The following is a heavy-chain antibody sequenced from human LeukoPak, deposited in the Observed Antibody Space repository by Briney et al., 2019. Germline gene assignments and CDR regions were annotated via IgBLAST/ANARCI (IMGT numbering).Heavy chain of an antibody. CDR3: ARGPRPGGCSGGSRPEGEVAVAVAYYFDY. J-gene: IGHJ4*02. CDR2: INHSGST. CDR1: GGSFSGYY. Sequence: SETLSLTCAVYGGSFSGYYWSWIRQPTGKGLEWIGEINHSGSTNYNPSLKSRVTISVDTSKNQFSLKLSSVTAADTAVYYCARGPRPGGCSGGSRPEGEVAVAVAYYFDYWGQGTLVTVSS. D-gene: IGHD2-15*01. V-gene: IGHV4-34*01.